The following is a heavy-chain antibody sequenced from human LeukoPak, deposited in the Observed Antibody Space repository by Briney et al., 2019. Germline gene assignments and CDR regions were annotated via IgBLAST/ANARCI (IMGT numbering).Heavy chain of an antibody. D-gene: IGHD7-27*01. CDR2: ITGSGGWA. Sequence: GGSLRLSCAASGLTFSSYAMMWLRQAPGKGLEWVSAITGSGGWALYADSVKGRFTISRDNSKNTLYLQMSSLRAEDTAVYYCATIMGELGPFDYWGQGTLVTVSS. CDR3: ATIMGELGPFDY. J-gene: IGHJ4*02. CDR1: GLTFSSYA. V-gene: IGHV3-23*01.